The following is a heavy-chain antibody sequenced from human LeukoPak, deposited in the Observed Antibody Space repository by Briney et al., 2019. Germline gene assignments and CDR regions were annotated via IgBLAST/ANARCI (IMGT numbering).Heavy chain of an antibody. CDR3: ARDWDIWDGYNSGYYYYMDV. J-gene: IGHJ6*03. Sequence: SVKVSCKASGGTFSSYATSWVRQAPGQGLEWMGGIIPIFGTANYAQKFQGRVTITTDESTTTAYMELSSLRSEDTAVYYCARDWDIWDGYNSGYYYYMDVWGKGTTVTVSS. D-gene: IGHD5-24*01. CDR2: IIPIFGTA. CDR1: GGTFSSYA. V-gene: IGHV1-69*05.